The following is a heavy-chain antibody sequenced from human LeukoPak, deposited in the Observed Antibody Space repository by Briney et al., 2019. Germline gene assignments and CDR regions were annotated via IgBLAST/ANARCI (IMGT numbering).Heavy chain of an antibody. V-gene: IGHV3-48*03. J-gene: IGHJ4*02. CDR1: AFTFSSYE. CDR2: ISSSGSTI. Sequence: GGSLRLSCAASAFTFSSYEMNWVLQASEKGLEWVSYISSSGSTIYYADSVKSRSNITRDNAKHSLYLQMNSLSAEDTAFYYCAIRGRVGATNGYFAYGCRGPLATVSS. CDR3: AIRGRVGATNGYFAY. D-gene: IGHD1-26*01.